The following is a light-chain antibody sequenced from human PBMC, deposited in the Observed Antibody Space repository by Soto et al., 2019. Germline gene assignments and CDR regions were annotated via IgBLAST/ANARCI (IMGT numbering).Light chain of an antibody. Sequence: EIVLTQSPATLYLSPGERATLSCWASQSVSNSLAWFQQRPGQAPRRLIYGASDRATGIPARVSGTVSGTDFTLTISSLEPEDFAVYYCQQRAKWPRTFGQGTKVEIK. V-gene: IGKV3-11*01. CDR2: GAS. CDR1: QSVSNS. J-gene: IGKJ1*01. CDR3: QQRAKWPRT.